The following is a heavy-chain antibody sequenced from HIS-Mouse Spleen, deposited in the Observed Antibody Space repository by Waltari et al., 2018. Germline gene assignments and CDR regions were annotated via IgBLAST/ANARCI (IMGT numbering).Heavy chain of an antibody. CDR3: AKDISRGKGGAFDI. J-gene: IGHJ3*02. V-gene: IGHV3-9*01. CDR1: GFTFDDYA. D-gene: IGHD3-16*01. Sequence: EVQLVESGGGLVQPGRSLRLSCAASGFTFDDYARHWVRQAPGKGLEGVSGISGNSGSIGYANSVKGRFTISRDNAKNSLYLQMNSLRAEDTALYYCAKDISRGKGGAFDIWGQGTMVTVSS. CDR2: ISGNSGSI.